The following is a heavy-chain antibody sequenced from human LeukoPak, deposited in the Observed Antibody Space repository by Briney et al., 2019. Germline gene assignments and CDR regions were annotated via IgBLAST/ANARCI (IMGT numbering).Heavy chain of an antibody. CDR3: ARGGYSSSWYYYGMDV. CDR1: GLTFSSYW. Sequence: GGSLRLSCAASGLTFSSYWMSWVRQAPGKGLEWVANIKQDGSEKYYVDSVKGRFTISRDNAKNSLYLQMNSLRAEDTAVYYCARGGYSSSWYYYGMDVWGQGTTVTVSS. D-gene: IGHD6-13*01. CDR2: IKQDGSEK. V-gene: IGHV3-7*03. J-gene: IGHJ6*02.